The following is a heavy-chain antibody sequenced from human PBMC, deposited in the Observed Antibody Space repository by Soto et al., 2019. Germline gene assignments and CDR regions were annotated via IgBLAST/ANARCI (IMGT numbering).Heavy chain of an antibody. D-gene: IGHD6-13*01. CDR3: ARAVSSSWYRPKYFQH. J-gene: IGHJ1*01. Sequence: QVQLVESGGGVVQPGRSLRLSCAASGFTFSSYAMHWVRQAPGKGLEGVAVISYDGSNKYYADSVKGRFTISRDNSKNTLYLQMNSLRAEDTAVYYCARAVSSSWYRPKYFQHWGQGTLVTVSS. CDR2: ISYDGSNK. V-gene: IGHV3-30-3*01. CDR1: GFTFSSYA.